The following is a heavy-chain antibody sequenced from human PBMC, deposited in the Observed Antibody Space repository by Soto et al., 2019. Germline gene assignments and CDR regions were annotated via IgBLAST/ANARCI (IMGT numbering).Heavy chain of an antibody. CDR3: ARLTVTPYYYYGMDV. J-gene: IGHJ6*02. V-gene: IGHV3-13*01. Sequence: EVQLVESGGGLVQPGGSPRLSCAASGFTFSSYDMHWVRQATGKGLEWVSAIGTAGDTYYPGSVKGRFTISRENAKNSLYLQMNSLRAEDTAVYYCARLTVTPYYYYGMDVWGQGTTVTVSS. CDR2: IGTAGDT. D-gene: IGHD4-4*01. CDR1: GFTFSSYD.